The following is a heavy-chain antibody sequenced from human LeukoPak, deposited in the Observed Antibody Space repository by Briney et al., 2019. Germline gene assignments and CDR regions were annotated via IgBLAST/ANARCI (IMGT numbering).Heavy chain of an antibody. V-gene: IGHV4-4*07. CDR1: NDYIKDYY. Sequence: SETLSLTCTLSNDYIKDYYWSWIRQPAGKGLEWIGRVSQWNTKYNPSLKSRVSMSVQTSKNQFSLRLNSATAADTAVYYCARQGSDNHFDSWGPATLVTVSS. CDR3: ARQGSDNHFDS. J-gene: IGHJ4*02. D-gene: IGHD1-14*01. CDR2: VSQWNT.